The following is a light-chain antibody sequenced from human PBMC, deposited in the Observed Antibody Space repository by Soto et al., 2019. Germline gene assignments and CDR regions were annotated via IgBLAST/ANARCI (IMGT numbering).Light chain of an antibody. CDR3: QQRKNWPLT. V-gene: IGKV3-11*01. Sequence: VLTQSPVTLSLSPGDRATLSCRASQSIDRYLAWYQQKPGQAPRLLIHDASNRATGIPARFSGSGSGTDFTLTISSLEPEYFAVYYWQQRKNWPLTFGGGTKVEIK. CDR1: QSIDRY. J-gene: IGKJ4*01. CDR2: DAS.